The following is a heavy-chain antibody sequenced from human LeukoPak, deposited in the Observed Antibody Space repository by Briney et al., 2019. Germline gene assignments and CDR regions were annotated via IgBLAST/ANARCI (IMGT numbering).Heavy chain of an antibody. D-gene: IGHD3-22*01. V-gene: IGHV5-51*01. CDR2: IYPGDSDT. CDR3: ARQPSDSSGSYWYFDL. J-gene: IGHJ2*01. Sequence: GESLKISCKGSGYTFTSYWIGWVRQMPGKGLEWMGIIYPGDSDTKYSPSFQGQVTISADKSISTAYLQWSSLKASDTAMYYCARQPSDSSGSYWYFDLWGRGTLVTVSS. CDR1: GYTFTSYW.